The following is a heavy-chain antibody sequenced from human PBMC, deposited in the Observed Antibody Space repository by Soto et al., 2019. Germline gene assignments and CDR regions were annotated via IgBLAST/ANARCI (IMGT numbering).Heavy chain of an antibody. Sequence: SETLSLTCTVSGGSISSGDYYWSWIRQPPGKGKEWIGYIYYSGSTYYNPSLKSRVTISADKSISTAYLQWSSLKASDTAMYYCARPIGALSTTDFTYWGQGTPVTVSS. CDR2: IYYSGST. D-gene: IGHD3-22*01. CDR1: GGSISSGDYY. V-gene: IGHV4-30-4*01. J-gene: IGHJ4*02. CDR3: ARPIGALSTTDFTY.